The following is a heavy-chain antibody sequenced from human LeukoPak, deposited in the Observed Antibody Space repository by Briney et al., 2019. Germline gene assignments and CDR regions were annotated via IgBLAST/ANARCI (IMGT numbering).Heavy chain of an antibody. Sequence: SQTLSLTCTVSGGFISSGSYYWSWIRQPAGKGLEWIGRIYTSGSTNYNPSLKSRVTISVDTSKNQFSLKLSSVTATDTAVYYCARDGGWGLQLVYWGQGTLVTVSS. CDR2: IYTSGST. CDR3: ARDGGWGLQLVY. CDR1: GGFISSGSYY. V-gene: IGHV4-61*02. J-gene: IGHJ4*02. D-gene: IGHD5-24*01.